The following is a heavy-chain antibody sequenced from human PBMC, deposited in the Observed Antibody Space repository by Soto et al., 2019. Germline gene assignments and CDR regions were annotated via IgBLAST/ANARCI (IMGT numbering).Heavy chain of an antibody. CDR2: ISADGSAA. J-gene: IGHJ3*01. Sequence: PGESLKISCAASQFVFSNSWMHWVRQVPGKGLIWVSRISADGSAATYTDSVKGRFTISRDNTRNTLYLDMNSLRVDDTAIYYCARAYMWRQMSLNVFDLWGQGTMVTVSS. V-gene: IGHV3-74*01. CDR1: QFVFSNSW. CDR3: ARAYMWRQMSLNVFDL. D-gene: IGHD5-18*01.